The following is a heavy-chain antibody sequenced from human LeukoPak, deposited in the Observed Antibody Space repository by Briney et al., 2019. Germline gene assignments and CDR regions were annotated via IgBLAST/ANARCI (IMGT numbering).Heavy chain of an antibody. CDR1: GASSNSDDQY. CDR2: LYPSAML. D-gene: IGHD3-22*01. V-gene: IGHV4-31*03. Sequence: SQTLSLTCTLSGASSNSDDQYCNWVRQNRGGGLELVGCLYPSAMLYNNPSLESRVTMSRDTSKNPISLHLNCATAADTAVDFWSWGLDSRNLGYWGPGIWVTPSS. J-gene: IGHJ4*02. CDR3: SWGLDSRNLGY.